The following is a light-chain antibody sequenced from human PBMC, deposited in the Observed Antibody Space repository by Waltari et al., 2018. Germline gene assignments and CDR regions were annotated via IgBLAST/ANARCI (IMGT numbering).Light chain of an antibody. CDR2: DDN. V-gene: IGLV3-10*01. CDR1: ALPKKY. Sequence: SYELTQPPSVSVSPGQTARITCSGDALPKKYAFWYQQKSGQAPVLTIYDDNKRPSGNPAGFSGSSSGTMATLTISGAQVADEADYYCYSTDSTGNHVVFGGGNKLTVL. CDR3: YSTDSTGNHVV. J-gene: IGLJ2*01.